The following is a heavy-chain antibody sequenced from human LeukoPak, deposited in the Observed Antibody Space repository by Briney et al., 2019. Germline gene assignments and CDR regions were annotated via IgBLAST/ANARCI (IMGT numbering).Heavy chain of an antibody. V-gene: IGHV1-2*02. J-gene: IGHJ6*03. CDR3: ARGDDSSGYYSYYYYYYMDV. Sequence: ASVTLSCKASGYTFSGYYMHWVRQAPGQGLEWMGWINPNSGGTNYAQKFQGRVTMTRDTSISTAYMELSRLRSDDTAVYYCARGDDSSGYYSYYYYYYMDVWGKGTTVTVSS. CDR1: GYTFSGYY. CDR2: INPNSGGT. D-gene: IGHD3-22*01.